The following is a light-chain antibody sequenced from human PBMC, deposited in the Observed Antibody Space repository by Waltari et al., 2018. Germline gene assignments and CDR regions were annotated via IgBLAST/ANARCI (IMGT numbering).Light chain of an antibody. V-gene: IGKV3-20*01. CDR2: GAS. Sequence: CSASQTINNNFLVWYQQKPGQAPRLIIHGASSRATGFPDRFSGSGSGTDFALTISSLKPEDSAVYYCQQYDGSVLTFGGGTKVEI. J-gene: IGKJ4*01. CDR3: QQYDGSVLT. CDR1: QTINNNF.